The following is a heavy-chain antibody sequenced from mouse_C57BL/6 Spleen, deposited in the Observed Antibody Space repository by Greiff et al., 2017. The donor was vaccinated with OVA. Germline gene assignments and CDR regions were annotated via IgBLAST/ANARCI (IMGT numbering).Heavy chain of an antibody. CDR1: GFSLTSYG. CDR3: ARHGGITTPLYAMDY. D-gene: IGHD1-1*01. J-gene: IGHJ4*01. V-gene: IGHV2-6-1*01. Sequence: VQVVESGPGLVAPSQSLSITCTVSGFSLTSYGVHWVRQPPGKGLEWLVVIWSDGSTTYNSALKSRLSISKDNSKSQVFLKMNSLQTDDTAMYYCARHGGITTPLYAMDYWGQGTSVTVSS. CDR2: IWSDGST.